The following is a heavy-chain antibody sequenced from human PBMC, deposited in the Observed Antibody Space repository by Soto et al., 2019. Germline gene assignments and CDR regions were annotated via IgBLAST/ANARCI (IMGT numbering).Heavy chain of an antibody. Sequence: EVQLVESGGGLVKPGGSLRLSCAASGFTFSSYSMNWVRQAPGKGLEWVSSISSSSSYIYYADSVKGRFTISRDNAKNSLYLQMNSLRAEDTAVYYCARTNDYGDGGMYHGGQGTLVTVSS. CDR2: ISSSSSYI. V-gene: IGHV3-21*01. D-gene: IGHD4-17*01. CDR3: ARTNDYGDGGMYH. J-gene: IGHJ4*02. CDR1: GFTFSSYS.